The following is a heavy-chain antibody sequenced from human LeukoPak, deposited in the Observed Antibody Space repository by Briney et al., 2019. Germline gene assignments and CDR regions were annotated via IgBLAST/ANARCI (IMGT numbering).Heavy chain of an antibody. CDR3: ARERGEGYCSGGSCYNYFDY. J-gene: IGHJ4*02. CDR1: GFTVSSNY. D-gene: IGHD2-15*01. CDR2: IYSGGST. Sequence: GGSLRLSCAASGFTVSSNYMSWVRQAPGKGLEWVSVIYSGGSTYYADSVKGRFTISRDNSKNTLYLQMNSLRAEDTAVYYCARERGEGYCSGGSCYNYFDYWGQGTLVTVSS. V-gene: IGHV3-53*01.